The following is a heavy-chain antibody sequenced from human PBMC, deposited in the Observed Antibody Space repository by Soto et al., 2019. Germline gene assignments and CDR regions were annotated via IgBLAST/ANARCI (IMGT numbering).Heavy chain of an antibody. CDR2: IYYSGST. J-gene: IGHJ3*02. CDR1: GGSISSYY. D-gene: IGHD6-19*01. V-gene: IGHV4-59*01. Sequence: PSETLSLTCTVSGGSISSYYWSWIRQPPGKGLEWIGYIYYSGSTNYNPSLKSRVTISVDTSKNQFSLKLSSVTAADTAVYYCARGNVASKGAFDIWGQGTMVTVSS. CDR3: ARGNVASKGAFDI.